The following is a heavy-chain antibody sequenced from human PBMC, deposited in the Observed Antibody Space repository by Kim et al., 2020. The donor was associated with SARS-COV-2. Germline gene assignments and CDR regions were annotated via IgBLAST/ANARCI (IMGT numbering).Heavy chain of an antibody. V-gene: IGHV4-38-2*02. D-gene: IGHD2-2*01. CDR2: IYHSGST. CDR1: GYSISSGYY. J-gene: IGHJ5*02. Sequence: SETLSLTCTVSGYSISSGYYWGWIRQPPGKGLEWIGSIYHSGSTYYNPSLKSRVTISVDTSKNQFSLKLSSVTAADTAVYYCARDLPGYCSSTSCSPYNWFDPWGQGTLVTVSS. CDR3: ARDLPGYCSSTSCSPYNWFDP.